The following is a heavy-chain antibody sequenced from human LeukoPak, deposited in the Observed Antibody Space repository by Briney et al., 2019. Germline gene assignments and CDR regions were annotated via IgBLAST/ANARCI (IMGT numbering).Heavy chain of an antibody. V-gene: IGHV1-8*01. J-gene: IGHJ4*02. CDR1: GYTFTSYD. CDR2: MNPNSGNT. CDR3: ARWYYDFWSGYHYYFDS. Sequence: ASVKVSCKASGYTFTSYDINWVRQATGQGLEWMGWMNPNSGNTGYAQKFQGRVTMTTNTSISTAYMELSSLRSEDTAVYYCARWYYDFWSGYHYYFDSWGQGTLVTVSS. D-gene: IGHD3-3*01.